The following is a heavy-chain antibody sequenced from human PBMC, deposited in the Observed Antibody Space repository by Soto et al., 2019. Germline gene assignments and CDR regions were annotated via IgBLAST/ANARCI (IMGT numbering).Heavy chain of an antibody. D-gene: IGHD6-13*01. CDR1: GGSISSGGYY. CDR3: ARGGSYSSSSYNWFDP. V-gene: IGHV4-61*08. J-gene: IGHJ5*02. Sequence: SETLSLTCTVSGGSISSGGYYWSWIRQPPGKGLEWIGEINHSGSTNYNLSLKSRVTISVDTSENQFSLKLSSVTAADTAVYYCARGGSYSSSSYNWFDPWGQGNLVTVS. CDR2: INHSGST.